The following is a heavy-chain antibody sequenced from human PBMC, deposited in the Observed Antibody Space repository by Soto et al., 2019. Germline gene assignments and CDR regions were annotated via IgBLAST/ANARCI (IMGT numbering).Heavy chain of an antibody. CDR1: GFTFSNAW. CDR2: IKSKIDGGTM. D-gene: IGHD3-16*02. CDR3: TTYDYIWGSYRYSATDFDY. V-gene: IGHV3-15*01. J-gene: IGHJ4*02. Sequence: GGSLRLSCAASGFTFSNAWMSWVRQAPGKGLEWVARIKSKIDGGTMDHAAPVKGRFTISRDDSKNTLYLQMDSLETEDTAVYYCTTYDYIWGSYRYSATDFDYWGQGTLVTVSS.